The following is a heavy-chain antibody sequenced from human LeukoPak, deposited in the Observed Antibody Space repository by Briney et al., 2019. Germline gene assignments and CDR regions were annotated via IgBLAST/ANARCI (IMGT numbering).Heavy chain of an antibody. V-gene: IGHV3-33*01. CDR2: IWYDGSNK. CDR1: GFTFSSYG. J-gene: IGHJ4*02. CDR3: ARGTRAHSSGYLPLDY. D-gene: IGHD6-19*01. Sequence: GGSLRLSCAASGFTFSSYGMHWVRQAPGKGLEWVAVIWYDGSNKYYADSVKGRFTISRDNSKNTLYLQMNSLRAEDTAVYYCARGTRAHSSGYLPLDYWGQGTLVTVSS.